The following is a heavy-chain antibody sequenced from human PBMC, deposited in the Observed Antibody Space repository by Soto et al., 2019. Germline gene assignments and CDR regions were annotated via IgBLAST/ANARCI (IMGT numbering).Heavy chain of an antibody. Sequence: EVQLLESGGGLVQPGGSLRLSCAASGFTFNSYGMSWVRQAPGKGLEWVAVVSPSGENTNYADSVKGRFTISRDNSNNTVNLKMNSLRADDTAIYFCAKTGLGDYDYWGPGAMVTVST. CDR2: VSPSGENT. V-gene: IGHV3-23*01. CDR1: GFTFNSYG. J-gene: IGHJ4*02. CDR3: AKTGLGDYDY. D-gene: IGHD4-17*01.